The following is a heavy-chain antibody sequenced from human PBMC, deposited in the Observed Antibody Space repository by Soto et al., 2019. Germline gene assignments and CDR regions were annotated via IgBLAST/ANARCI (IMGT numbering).Heavy chain of an antibody. CDR3: ARYAVAGTYNWFDP. D-gene: IGHD6-19*01. V-gene: IGHV5-51*01. Sequence: PGESLKISCESSGYTFADYWIGWVRQVPGKGLEWMGIIYPGDSDTRYSPSFQGQVTITADKSISTAYLQWSSLKASDTAMYYCARYAVAGTYNWFDPWGQGTLVTVSS. CDR1: GYTFADYW. J-gene: IGHJ5*02. CDR2: IYPGDSDT.